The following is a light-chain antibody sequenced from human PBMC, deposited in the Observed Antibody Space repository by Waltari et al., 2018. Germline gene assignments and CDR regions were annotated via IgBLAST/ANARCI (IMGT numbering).Light chain of an antibody. CDR3: QQYRGLWT. J-gene: IGKJ1*01. Sequence: DIQMTQSPSTLSASVGDRVTITFRASLSVSSWLAWYRQKPGEAPKLLIYDASSLESGVPSRFSGSGSGTEFTLTISSLQSDDFATYYCQQYRGLWTFGQGTRVEVK. CDR2: DAS. V-gene: IGKV1-5*01. CDR1: LSVSSW.